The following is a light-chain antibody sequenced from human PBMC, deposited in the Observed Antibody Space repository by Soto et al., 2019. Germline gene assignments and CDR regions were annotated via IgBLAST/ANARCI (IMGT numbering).Light chain of an antibody. CDR3: AAWDDSLNGQGV. CDR2: SND. Sequence: QSVLTQPPSASGTPGQRVSNSCSGSSSNIGRNTVNWYQQLPGTAPKVLIYSNDQRPSGVPDRFSGSKSGTSASLAISGLQSEDEADYYCAAWDDSLNGQGVFGGGTKLTVL. V-gene: IGLV1-44*01. CDR1: SSNIGRNT. J-gene: IGLJ3*02.